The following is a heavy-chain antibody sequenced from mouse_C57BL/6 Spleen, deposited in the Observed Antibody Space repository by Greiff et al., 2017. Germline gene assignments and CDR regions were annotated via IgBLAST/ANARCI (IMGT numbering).Heavy chain of an antibody. V-gene: IGHV1-85*01. J-gene: IGHJ4*01. CDR3: ARKPFCGSSYGAMDY. CDR2: IYPRDGST. D-gene: IGHD1-1*01. CDR1: GYTFTSYD. Sequence: QVQLKESGPELVKPGASVKLSCKASGYTFTSYDINWVKQRPGQGLEWIGWIYPRDGSTKYNEKFKGKATLTVDTSSSTAYMELHSLTSEDSAVYFCARKPFCGSSYGAMDYWGQGTSVTVSS.